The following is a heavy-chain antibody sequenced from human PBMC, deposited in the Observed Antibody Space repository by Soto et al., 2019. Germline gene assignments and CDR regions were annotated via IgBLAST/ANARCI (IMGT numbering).Heavy chain of an antibody. D-gene: IGHD3-10*01. Sequence: QVQLVESGGGVVQPGRSLRLSCAASGFTFSSYAMHWVRQAPGKGLEWVAVISYDGSNKYYADSVKGRFTISRDNSKNTLYLQMNSLRAEDTAVYYCARARTMVRGTGGSFDYWGQGTLVTVSS. V-gene: IGHV3-30-3*01. CDR3: ARARTMVRGTGGSFDY. CDR2: ISYDGSNK. J-gene: IGHJ4*02. CDR1: GFTFSSYA.